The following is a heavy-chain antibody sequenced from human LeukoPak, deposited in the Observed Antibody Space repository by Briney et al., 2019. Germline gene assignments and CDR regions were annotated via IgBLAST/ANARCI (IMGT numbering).Heavy chain of an antibody. CDR2: INPNSGGT. D-gene: IGHD3-3*01. Sequence: ASVKVSCKASGYTFTGYYMHWMRQAPGQGLEWMGWINPNSGGTNYAQKFQGRVTMTRDTSISTAYMELSRLRSDDTAVYYCARDLALRFLEWLEPVDYYYYGMDVWGQGTTVTVSS. CDR3: ARDLALRFLEWLEPVDYYYYGMDV. J-gene: IGHJ6*02. V-gene: IGHV1-2*02. CDR1: GYTFTGYY.